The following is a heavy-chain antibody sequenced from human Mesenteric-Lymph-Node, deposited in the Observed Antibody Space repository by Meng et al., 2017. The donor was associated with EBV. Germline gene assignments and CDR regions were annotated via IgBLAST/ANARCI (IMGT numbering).Heavy chain of an antibody. CDR2: ISSSSSYI. V-gene: IGHV3-21*01. CDR1: GFTFSSYS. Sequence: EVQLVESGGGLVKPGGSLRLSCAASGFTFSSYSMNWVRQAPGKGLEWGSSISSSSSYIYYADSVKGRFTISRDNAKNSLYLQMNSLRAEDTAVYYCARGKRTTVNTFDYWGQGTMVTVS. D-gene: IGHD4-17*01. CDR3: ARGKRTTVNTFDY. J-gene: IGHJ4*02.